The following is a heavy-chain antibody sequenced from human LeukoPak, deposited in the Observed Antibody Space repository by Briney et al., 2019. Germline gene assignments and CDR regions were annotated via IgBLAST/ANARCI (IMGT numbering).Heavy chain of an antibody. D-gene: IGHD3-10*01. CDR3: ARRTVLLWFGEFDN. Sequence: ASVTVSCKASGYTFTSYGISWVRQAPGQGLEWMGWISAYNGDTNYAQKLQGRVTMTTDTSTSTAYMELRSVRSDDTAVYYCARRTVLLWFGEFDNWGQGTLVTVSS. CDR1: GYTFTSYG. CDR2: ISAYNGDT. J-gene: IGHJ4*02. V-gene: IGHV1-18*04.